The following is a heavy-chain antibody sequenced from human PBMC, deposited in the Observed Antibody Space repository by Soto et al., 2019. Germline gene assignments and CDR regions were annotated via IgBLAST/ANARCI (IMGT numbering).Heavy chain of an antibody. D-gene: IGHD2-21*02. J-gene: IGHJ6*02. CDR2: IYWDDDK. V-gene: IGHV2-5*02. Sequence: QITLKESGPSLVKPTQTLTLTCTFSGFSLSTGGVGVGWIRQPPGKALEWLALIYWDDDKRYSPSLRSRLTVTKDRSNNQVVLTMTNMDPVDSATYYCAHSRCGGDCLQSYSSHYYYGMDVWGQGTTVTVSS. CDR3: AHSRCGGDCLQSYSSHYYYGMDV. CDR1: GFSLSTGGVG.